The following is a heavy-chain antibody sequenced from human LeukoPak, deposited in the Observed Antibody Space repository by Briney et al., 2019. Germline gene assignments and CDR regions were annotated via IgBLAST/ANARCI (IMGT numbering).Heavy chain of an antibody. CDR1: GASISSYY. CDR3: ARDSPTADIVVVPAAILID. J-gene: IGHJ4*02. Sequence: PSETLSLTCTVSGASISSYYWSWIRQPAGKGLEWIGRIYTSGSTNYNPSLKSRITMSVDTSKNQFSLKLSSVTAADTAVYYCARDSPTADIVVVPAAILIDWGQGTLVTVSS. CDR2: IYTSGST. D-gene: IGHD2-2*02. V-gene: IGHV4-4*07.